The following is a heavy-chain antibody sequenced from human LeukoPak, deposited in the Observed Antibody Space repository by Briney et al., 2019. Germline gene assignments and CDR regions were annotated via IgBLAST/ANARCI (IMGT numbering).Heavy chain of an antibody. CDR2: INPNSGGT. Sequence: ASVKVSCKASGYTFTGYYTHWVRQAPGQGLEWMGWINPNSGGTNYAQKFQGRVTMTRDTSISTAYMELSRLRSDDTAVYYCARGYYGSGSYPDYWGQGTLVTVSS. D-gene: IGHD3-10*01. V-gene: IGHV1-2*02. CDR3: ARGYYGSGSYPDY. J-gene: IGHJ4*02. CDR1: GYTFTGYY.